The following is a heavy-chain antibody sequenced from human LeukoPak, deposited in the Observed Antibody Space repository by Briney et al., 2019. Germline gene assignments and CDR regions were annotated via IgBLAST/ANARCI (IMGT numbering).Heavy chain of an antibody. V-gene: IGHV3-21*04. CDR3: ARAFYGDYGTSAFDI. J-gene: IGHJ3*02. CDR2: IVSGSSNR. Sequence: GGSLRLSCAASGFTFDSYAMSWVRQAPGKGLEWVSSIVSGSSNRAYADSVKGRFTISRDNAKNSLYLQLDSLRAEDTAVYYCARAFYGDYGTSAFDIWGQGTMVTVSS. CDR1: GFTFDSYA. D-gene: IGHD4-17*01.